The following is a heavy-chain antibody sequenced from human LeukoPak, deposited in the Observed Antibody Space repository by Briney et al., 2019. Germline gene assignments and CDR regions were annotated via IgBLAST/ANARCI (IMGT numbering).Heavy chain of an antibody. CDR3: ARGGSSGWYSVDY. D-gene: IGHD6-19*01. CDR2: IYTSGRTT. CDR1: GGSISSNSYY. Sequence: SQTLSLTCTVSGGSISSNSYYWSWIRQPAGKGLEWIGRIYTSGRTTNYNPSLKSRVTISVDTSKNQFSLKLTSVTAADTAVYYCARGGSSGWYSVDYWGQGTLVTVSS. V-gene: IGHV4-61*02. J-gene: IGHJ4*02.